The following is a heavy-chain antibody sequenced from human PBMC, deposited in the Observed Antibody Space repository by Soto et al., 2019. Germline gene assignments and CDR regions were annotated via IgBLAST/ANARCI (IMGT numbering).Heavy chain of an antibody. Sequence: APVKVSCKASGYTFTSYYMHWVRQAPGQGLEGMGIINPSGGSTSYAQKFQGRVTMTRDTSTSTVYMELSSLRSEDTAMYYCARDGWPPTIGPQKTTVKATKNYGMDVLGQGTTVTVSS. CDR1: GYTFTSYY. J-gene: IGHJ6*02. CDR2: INPSGGST. CDR3: ARDGWPPTIGPQKTTVKATKNYGMDV. D-gene: IGHD4-17*01. V-gene: IGHV1-46*01.